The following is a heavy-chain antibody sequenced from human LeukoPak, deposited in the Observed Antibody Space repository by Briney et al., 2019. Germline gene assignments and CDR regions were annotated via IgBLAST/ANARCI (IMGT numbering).Heavy chain of an antibody. CDR1: GYTFTGSGWY. V-gene: IGHV1-2*02. J-gene: IGHJ4*02. Sequence: GASVKVSCKASGYTFTGSGWYLYWLRQAPGQGLECVGWIHPNNGATLYAQKFQGRVAMTTDTSISTAYMELSRLRPDDTAMYYCARDGPAQMVDFDYWGQGTLSPSPQ. D-gene: IGHD3-10*01. CDR2: IHPNNGAT. CDR3: ARDGPAQMVDFDY.